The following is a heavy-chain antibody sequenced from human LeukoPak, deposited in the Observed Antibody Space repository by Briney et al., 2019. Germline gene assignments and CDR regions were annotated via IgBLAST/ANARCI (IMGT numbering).Heavy chain of an antibody. J-gene: IGHJ4*02. CDR1: GGSVSSSSYY. V-gene: IGHV4-39*01. CDR3: ARQRSGRAYYYGSGSPTLSDY. D-gene: IGHD3-10*01. Sequence: SETLSLTCTVSGGSVSSSSYYWGWIRQPPGKGLEWIGSIYYSGSTYYNPSLKSRVTISVDTSKNQFSLKLSSVTAADTAVYYCARQRSGRAYYYGSGSPTLSDYWGQGTLVTVSS. CDR2: IYYSGST.